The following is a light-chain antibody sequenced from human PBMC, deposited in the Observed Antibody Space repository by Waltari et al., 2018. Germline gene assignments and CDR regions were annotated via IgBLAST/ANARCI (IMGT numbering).Light chain of an antibody. J-gene: IGLJ3*02. CDR2: DTT. CDR3: FLSYGGARV. CDR1: TGAVTNGHS. V-gene: IGLV7-46*01. Sequence: QPVVTQEPSLTVSPGGTVTLTCGSSTGAVTNGHSPYWFQQKRGQAPRTLIYDTTDRHSWTPARFSGSLLGGKAALTLSGAQPEDEADYYCFLSYGGARVFGGGTKLTVL.